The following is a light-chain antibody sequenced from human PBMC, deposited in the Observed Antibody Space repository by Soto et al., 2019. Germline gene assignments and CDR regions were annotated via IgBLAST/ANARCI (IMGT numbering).Light chain of an antibody. Sequence: DIQMTQSPSTLSASVGDRVIITCRASQSISSWLAWYQQKAGKAPKLLIYKASSLDSGVPSRFSGSGSGTAFTLTISSLQPDDFATYYCQQYNSYPLTFGGGTTVEIK. CDR1: QSISSW. CDR2: KAS. J-gene: IGKJ4*01. V-gene: IGKV1-5*03. CDR3: QQYNSYPLT.